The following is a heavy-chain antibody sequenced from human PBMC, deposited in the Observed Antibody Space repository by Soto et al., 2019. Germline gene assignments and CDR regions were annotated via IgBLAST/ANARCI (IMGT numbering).Heavy chain of an antibody. CDR2: TYYSGST. CDR1: GGSISSGGYY. CDR3: ARDLYSSGWYGSYGMDV. D-gene: IGHD6-19*01. Sequence: SETLSLTCTVSGGSISSGGYYWSWIRQHPGKGLEWIGYTYYSGSTYYNPSLKSRVTISVDTSKNQFSLKLSSVTAADTAVYYCARDLYSSGWYGSYGMDVWGQGTTVTVSS. J-gene: IGHJ6*02. V-gene: IGHV4-31*03.